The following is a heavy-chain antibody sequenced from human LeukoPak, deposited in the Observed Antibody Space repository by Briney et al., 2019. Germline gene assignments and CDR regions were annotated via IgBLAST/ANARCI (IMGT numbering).Heavy chain of an antibody. CDR1: GGSISSYY. CDR3: ARHLRDTPYYFDY. D-gene: IGHD5-18*01. J-gene: IGHJ4*02. Sequence: SETLSLTCTVSGGSISSYYWSWIRQPPGKGLEWIGYIYYSGSTNYNPSLKSRITISVDTSKNQFSLKLSSVTAADTAVYYCARHLRDTPYYFDYWGQGTLVTVSS. CDR2: IYYSGST. V-gene: IGHV4-59*08.